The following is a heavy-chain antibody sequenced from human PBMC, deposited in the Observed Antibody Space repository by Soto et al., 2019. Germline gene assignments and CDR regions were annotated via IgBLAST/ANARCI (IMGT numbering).Heavy chain of an antibody. CDR1: GFTFSSYA. D-gene: IGHD3-22*01. V-gene: IGHV3-23*01. J-gene: IGHJ3*02. CDR2: ISGSGGRT. Sequence: EVQLLESGGGLVQPGGSLRLSCAASGFTFSSYAMSWVRQAPGKGLEWVSAISGSGGRTYYADSVKGRFSFSRDNSKNTLYLQMNSLRGYDTAVYYCAKPMYYYDSSWLDAFDSWRQGTMVSVSS. CDR3: AKPMYYYDSSWLDAFDS.